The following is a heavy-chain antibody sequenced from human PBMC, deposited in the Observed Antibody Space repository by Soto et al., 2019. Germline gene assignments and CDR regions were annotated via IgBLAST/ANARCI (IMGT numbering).Heavy chain of an antibody. CDR2: IYYKSKWNN. CDR1: GDSVSSNSAG. D-gene: IGHD3-10*01. Sequence: SQTLSLTCAISGDSVSSNSAGWNWIRQSPSRGLEWLGRIYYKSKWNNDYALSVKSRITINLDTFKNQFSLHLYSVTPEDTAVYYCTGITWFRGMDVWGQGTPVTVSS. V-gene: IGHV6-1*01. CDR3: TGITWFRGMDV. J-gene: IGHJ6*02.